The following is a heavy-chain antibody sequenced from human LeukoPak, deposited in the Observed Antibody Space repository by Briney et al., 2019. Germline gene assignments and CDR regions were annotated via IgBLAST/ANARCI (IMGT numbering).Heavy chain of an antibody. CDR1: GGSFSGYY. Sequence: SETLSLTCAVYGGSFSGYYWSWIRQPPGKGLEWIGEINHSGSTNYNPSLRSRVTISVDTSKNQFSLKLSSVTAADTAVYYCARGWGGSSSEVDYWGQGTLVTVSS. CDR3: ARGWGGSSSEVDY. J-gene: IGHJ4*02. CDR2: INHSGST. V-gene: IGHV4-34*01. D-gene: IGHD6-6*01.